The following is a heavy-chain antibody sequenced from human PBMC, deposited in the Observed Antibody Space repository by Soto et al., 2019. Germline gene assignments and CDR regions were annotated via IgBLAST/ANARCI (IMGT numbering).Heavy chain of an antibody. Sequence: SETLSLTCSVSGVSISGSSFYWGWIRQSPGKGLEWIASISSNGATHYNPSLKGRLTISADTSMNLFSVELKSVTAADTAMYYCASPQYFSWGQGALVTVSS. CDR2: ISSNGAT. J-gene: IGHJ4*02. V-gene: IGHV4-39*01. D-gene: IGHD3-9*01. CDR3: ASPQYFS. CDR1: GVSISGSSFY.